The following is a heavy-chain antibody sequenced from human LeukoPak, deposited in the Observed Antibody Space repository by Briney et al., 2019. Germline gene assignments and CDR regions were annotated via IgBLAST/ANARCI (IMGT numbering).Heavy chain of an antibody. V-gene: IGHV4-59*12. Sequence: PSETLSLTCTVSGGSISSYYWSWIRQPPGKGLEWIGYIYYSGSTNYNPSLKSRVTISVDTSKNQFSLKLSSVTAADTAVYYCASSRVYSGSWYYYFDNWGQGTLVTVSS. CDR3: ASSRVYSGSWYYYFDN. CDR2: IYYSGST. D-gene: IGHD5-12*01. CDR1: GGSISSYY. J-gene: IGHJ4*02.